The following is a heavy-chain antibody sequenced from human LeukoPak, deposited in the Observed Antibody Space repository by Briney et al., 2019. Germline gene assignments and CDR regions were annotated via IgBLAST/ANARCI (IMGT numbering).Heavy chain of an antibody. V-gene: IGHV1-2*02. J-gene: IGHJ4*02. D-gene: IGHD4-11*01. CDR3: ARETTTNDGVFDY. Sequence: ASVKVSCKASGYTFTGYYMHWVRQAPGQGLEWMGWINPNSGGTNYAQKFQGRVTMTRDTSISTAYMELNNLRSDDTAVYYCARETTTNDGVFDYWGQGTLVIVSS. CDR1: GYTFTGYY. CDR2: INPNSGGT.